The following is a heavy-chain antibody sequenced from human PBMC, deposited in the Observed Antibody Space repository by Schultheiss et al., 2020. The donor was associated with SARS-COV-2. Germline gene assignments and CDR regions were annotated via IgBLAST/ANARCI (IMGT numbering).Heavy chain of an antibody. CDR1: GYTFNSYY. D-gene: IGHD1-26*01. V-gene: IGHV1-46*02. CDR2: INPSGGST. J-gene: IGHJ3*02. Sequence: ASVKVSCKTSGYTFNSYYIYWVRQAPGQGLEWMGIINPSGGSTSYAQKFQGRVTMTRDTSTNTVYVELSSLRSEDTAVYYCARVSMTGGDAFDIWGQGTMVTVSS. CDR3: ARVSMTGGDAFDI.